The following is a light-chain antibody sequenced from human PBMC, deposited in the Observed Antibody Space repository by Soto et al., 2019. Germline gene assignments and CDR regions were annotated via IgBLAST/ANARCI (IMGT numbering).Light chain of an antibody. CDR3: RSYTSSRSLAV. CDR2: DVS. Sequence: QSALTQPASVSGSPGQSITISCTGTSSDVGGYNYVYWYQQHPGKAPKLIIYDVSNRPSGVPNRFSGSKSGNSASLTISGLQAEDEADYYCRSYTSSRSLAVFGAGTKVTVL. J-gene: IGLJ1*01. CDR1: SSDVGGYNY. V-gene: IGLV2-14*01.